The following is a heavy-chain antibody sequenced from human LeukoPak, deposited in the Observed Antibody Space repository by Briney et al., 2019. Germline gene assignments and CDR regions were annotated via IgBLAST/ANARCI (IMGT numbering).Heavy chain of an antibody. D-gene: IGHD3-3*01. V-gene: IGHV3-15*01. CDR2: IKDKTDDETT. J-gene: IGHJ4*02. CDR3: ATELSYELRFLDHYPFDF. CDR1: GLTFSKAW. Sequence: GGSLRLSCVASGLTFSKAWMTWVRQAPGKGLEWIGRIKDKTDDETTDYAASVQGRFIISRDDSKNTLYLQMNNLKTEDTAMYFCATELSYELRFLDHYPFDFWGQGTLVTVSS.